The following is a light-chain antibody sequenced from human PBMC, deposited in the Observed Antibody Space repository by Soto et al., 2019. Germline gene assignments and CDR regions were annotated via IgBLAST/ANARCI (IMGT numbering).Light chain of an antibody. J-gene: IGKJ1*01. CDR2: KAS. CDR1: QTISSW. Sequence: DIQMTQSTATLSGSFGDRVTITCAASQTISSWLAWYQQKPGKAPKILIYKASTLKSGVPSRFSGSGSGTEFTLTISSLQTDDFATYYCQHYNSYSEAFGQGTKVDIK. CDR3: QHYNSYSEA. V-gene: IGKV1-5*03.